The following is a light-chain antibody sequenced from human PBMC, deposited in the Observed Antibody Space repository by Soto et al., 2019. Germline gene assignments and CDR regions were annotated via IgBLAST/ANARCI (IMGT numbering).Light chain of an antibody. V-gene: IGKV1-17*01. CDR1: QGIRNG. CDR3: QQYNSAWT. J-gene: IGKJ1*01. Sequence: DIPMTQSPSSVFASXGDRVTIPCQARQGIRNGLGRHQQKPGXASKVXIYGASNLQSGVTPMFSGSGCGTDFIIAISILQPEDSATYYCQQYNSAWTFGQGTKVDIK. CDR2: GAS.